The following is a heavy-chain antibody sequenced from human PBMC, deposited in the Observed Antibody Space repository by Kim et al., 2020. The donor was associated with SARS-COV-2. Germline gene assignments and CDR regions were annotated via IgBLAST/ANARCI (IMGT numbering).Heavy chain of an antibody. Sequence: AQKFQGRGTRTRDTSTSTVYMELSSLRSEDTAVYYCAAPYGDYYYGMDVWGQGTTVTVSS. CDR3: AAPYGDYYYGMDV. V-gene: IGHV1-46*01. D-gene: IGHD4-17*01. J-gene: IGHJ6*02.